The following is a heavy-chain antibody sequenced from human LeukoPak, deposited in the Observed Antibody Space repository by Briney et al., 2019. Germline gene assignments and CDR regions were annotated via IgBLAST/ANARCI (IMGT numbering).Heavy chain of an antibody. CDR3: ARETSAQCSGGSCFFDY. V-gene: IGHV3-66*02. Sequence: GGSLRLSCAASGFSVSSNYMSWVRQAPGKGLEWVSVFYSGGSTYYADSVKGRFTISRDTSKNTLYLQMNSLRVEDTAVYYCARETSAQCSGGSCFFDYWGQGTLVTVSS. D-gene: IGHD2-15*01. CDR1: GFSVSSNY. J-gene: IGHJ4*02. CDR2: FYSGGST.